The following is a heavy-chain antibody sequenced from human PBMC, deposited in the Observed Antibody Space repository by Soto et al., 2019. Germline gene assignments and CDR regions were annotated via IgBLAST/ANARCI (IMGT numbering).Heavy chain of an antibody. CDR2: ISASSDVI. CDR1: EFAFTTYS. D-gene: IGHD2-21*02. CDR3: ARESVTGHYYYGMDL. J-gene: IGHJ6*02. Sequence: EVQLVESGGGLGQPGGSLRLSCAASEFAFTTYSMNWVRQALGRGLEWVTHISASSDVIYYADSVKGRFTVSRDNAKNSLYLLMTNLRDEDTALYYCARESVTGHYYYGMDLWGQGTTVTVSS. V-gene: IGHV3-48*02.